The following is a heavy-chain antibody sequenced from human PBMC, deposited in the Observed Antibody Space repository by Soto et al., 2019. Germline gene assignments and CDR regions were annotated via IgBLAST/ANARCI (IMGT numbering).Heavy chain of an antibody. D-gene: IGHD3-10*01. CDR3: AKTPRGVYFDY. J-gene: IGHJ4*02. CDR1: GIPSSRYG. V-gene: IGHV3-30*18. Sequence: GGSLRLSCAASGIPSSRYGMHWVRQAPGKGLEWLAVISYDGVNKYYADSVKGRSTISRDNSKNTLSLQINNMRPEDTAVYYCAKTPRGVYFDYWGQGTLVTVSS. CDR2: ISYDGVNK.